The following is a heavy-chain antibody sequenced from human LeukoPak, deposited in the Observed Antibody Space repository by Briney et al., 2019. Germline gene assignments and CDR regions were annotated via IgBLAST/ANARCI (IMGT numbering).Heavy chain of an antibody. CDR2: INPNSGGT. Sequence: EASVKVSCKASGFTFTGYYIHWVRQAPGQGLEWMGWINPNSGGTNYAQKFQGRVTMTRDTSISTAYMELSRLRFDDTAVYYCARLYSSSWQIDYWGQGTLVTVSS. CDR3: ARLYSSSWQIDY. J-gene: IGHJ4*02. CDR1: GFTFTGYY. V-gene: IGHV1-2*02. D-gene: IGHD6-13*01.